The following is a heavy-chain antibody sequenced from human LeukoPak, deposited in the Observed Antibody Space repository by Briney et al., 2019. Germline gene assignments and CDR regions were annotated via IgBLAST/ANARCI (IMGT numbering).Heavy chain of an antibody. CDR3: ARGHDYGDPDY. Sequence: GGSLRLSCAASGFTFSSYSMNWVRQAPGKGLEWVSYISSSSSTIYYADSVKGRFTISRDNAKNSLYLQMNSLRAEDTAGYYCARGHDYGDPDYWGQGTLVTVPS. CDR1: GFTFSSYS. J-gene: IGHJ4*02. CDR2: ISSSSSTI. V-gene: IGHV3-48*01. D-gene: IGHD4-17*01.